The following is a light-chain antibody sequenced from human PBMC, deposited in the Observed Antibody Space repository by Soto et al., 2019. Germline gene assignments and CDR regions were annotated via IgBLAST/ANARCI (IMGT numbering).Light chain of an antibody. CDR2: NDY. J-gene: IGLJ3*02. V-gene: IGLV1-44*01. Sequence: QSVLTQPPSASGTPGQRVSISCSGTSSNIGSIYVFWYQQLPGAAPKLLIYNDYQRPSGVPDRFSGSKSGTAASLAIGGLQSGDEADYYCAVWDSSLNGRVFGGGTKLTVL. CDR3: AVWDSSLNGRV. CDR1: SSNIGSIY.